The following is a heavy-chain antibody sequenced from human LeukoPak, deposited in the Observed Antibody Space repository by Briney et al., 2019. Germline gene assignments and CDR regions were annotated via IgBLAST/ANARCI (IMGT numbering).Heavy chain of an antibody. CDR2: IKQDGSEK. Sequence: GGSLRLSCAASGFTFGSYWMSWVRQAPGKGLEWVANIKQDGSEKYYVDSVKGRFTISRDNAKNSLYLQMNSLRAEDTAVYYCARDLVGAAHWGQGTLVTVSS. CDR1: GFTFGSYW. D-gene: IGHD1-26*01. V-gene: IGHV3-7*01. J-gene: IGHJ4*02. CDR3: ARDLVGAAH.